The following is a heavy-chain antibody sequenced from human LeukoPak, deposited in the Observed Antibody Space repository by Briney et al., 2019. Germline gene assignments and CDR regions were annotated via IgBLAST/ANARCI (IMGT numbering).Heavy chain of an antibody. D-gene: IGHD6-19*01. CDR3: AKDRWEQWLGVSYYDYGMDV. CDR2: ISGGGGGT. J-gene: IGHJ6*04. Sequence: PGGSLRLSCAASGFTFSSCAMSWVRQAPGKGLEWVSGISGGGGGTNYADSVKGRFTISRDNPKNTLYLEMNHLGVEDTAVYYCAKDRWEQWLGVSYYDYGMDVWGKGTTVTVSS. CDR1: GFTFSSCA. V-gene: IGHV3-23*01.